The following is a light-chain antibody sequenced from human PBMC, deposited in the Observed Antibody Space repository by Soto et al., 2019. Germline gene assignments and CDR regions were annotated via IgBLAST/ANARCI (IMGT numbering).Light chain of an antibody. CDR2: GAS. CDR3: QQSYNVPFT. CDR1: QTISNY. Sequence: DIQMTQSPASLAASLGDRITISCRASQTISNYLNWYHQKPGEAPKILIYGASTLQGGVPSSVSGSGSGTEFTLSISSLQPEDFGTYYCQQSYNVPFTFGPGTKVDVK. V-gene: IGKV1-39*01. J-gene: IGKJ3*01.